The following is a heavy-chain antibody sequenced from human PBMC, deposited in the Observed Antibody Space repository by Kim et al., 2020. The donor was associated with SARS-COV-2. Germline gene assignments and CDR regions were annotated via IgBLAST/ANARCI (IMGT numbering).Heavy chain of an antibody. CDR3: ARPSHYYDSSGSDGGFDI. D-gene: IGHD3-22*01. CDR1: GGTFSSYA. V-gene: IGHV1-69*13. J-gene: IGHJ3*02. CDR2: IIPIFGTA. Sequence: SVKVSCKASGGTFSSYAISWVRQAPGQGLEWMGGIIPIFGTANYAQKFQGRVTITADESTSTAYMELSSLRSEDTAVYYCARPSHYYDSSGSDGGFDIWGQGTMVTVSS.